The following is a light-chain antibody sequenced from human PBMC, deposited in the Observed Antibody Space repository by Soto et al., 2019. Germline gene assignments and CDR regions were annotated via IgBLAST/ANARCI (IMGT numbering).Light chain of an antibody. J-gene: IGKJ5*01. CDR2: GAS. V-gene: IGKV3D-15*01. Sequence: EIVLTQSPATLSVSPVERATLSCISSQSVSSNLAWYQQRPGQAPSLLIYGASTRATGIPARFSGSGSGTEFTLTISSLQSEDFTVYYCQQYNNWPAITFGQGTRLEIK. CDR3: QQYNNWPAIT. CDR1: QSVSSN.